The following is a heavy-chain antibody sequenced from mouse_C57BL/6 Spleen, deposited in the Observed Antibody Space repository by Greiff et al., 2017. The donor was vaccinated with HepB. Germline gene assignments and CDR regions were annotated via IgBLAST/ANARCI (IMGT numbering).Heavy chain of an antibody. CDR1: GFTFSSYA. V-gene: IGHV5-4*03. CDR3: ARGGPTVVATDAMDY. D-gene: IGHD1-1*01. CDR2: ISDGGSYT. J-gene: IGHJ4*01. Sequence: EVKLVESGGGLVKPGGSLKLSCAASGFTFSSYAMSWVRQTPEKRLEWVATISDGGSYTYYPDNVKGRFTISRDNAKNNLYLQMSHLKSEDTAMYYCARGGPTVVATDAMDYWGQGTSVTVSS.